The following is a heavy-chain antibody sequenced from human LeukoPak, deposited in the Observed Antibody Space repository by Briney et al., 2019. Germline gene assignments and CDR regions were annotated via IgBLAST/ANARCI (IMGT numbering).Heavy chain of an antibody. D-gene: IGHD6-6*01. J-gene: IGHJ4*02. V-gene: IGHV4-34*01. CDR3: ARVPRGSSPIDY. CDR1: GGSFGGYY. Sequence: SETLSLTCAVYGGSFGGYYWSWIRQPPGKGLEWIGEINHSGSTNYNPSLKSRVTISVDTSKNQFSLKLSSVTAADTAVYYCARVPRGSSPIDYWGQGTLVTVSS. CDR2: INHSGST.